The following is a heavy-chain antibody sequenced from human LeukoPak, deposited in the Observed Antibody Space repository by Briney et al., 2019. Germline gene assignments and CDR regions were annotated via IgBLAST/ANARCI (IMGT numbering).Heavy chain of an antibody. D-gene: IGHD1-26*01. CDR2: SDPKSGAT. J-gene: IGHJ4*02. CDR3: ARSRVGATQDY. Sequence: ASVKVSCKASGYIFTFYYIHWLRQVPGQAFEWVGWSDPKSGATKYEHFQGRVTMTRDTSISTAYMELSRLRSDDTAVYYCARSRVGATQDYWGQGTLVTVSS. CDR1: GYIFTFYY. V-gene: IGHV1-2*02.